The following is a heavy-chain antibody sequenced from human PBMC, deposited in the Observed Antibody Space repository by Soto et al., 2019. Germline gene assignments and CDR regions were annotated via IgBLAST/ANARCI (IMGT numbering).Heavy chain of an antibody. CDR2: ISGSSSYI. J-gene: IGHJ4*02. V-gene: IGHV3-21*01. CDR3: ARVVYYDSSGYQY. Sequence: GGSLRLSCAASGFTFSSHNMNWVRQAPGKGLEWVSSISGSSSYIYYADSVKGRFTISRDNAKNSLYLQMNSLRAEDTAVYYCARVVYYDSSGYQYWGQGTLVTVSS. CDR1: GFTFSSHN. D-gene: IGHD3-22*01.